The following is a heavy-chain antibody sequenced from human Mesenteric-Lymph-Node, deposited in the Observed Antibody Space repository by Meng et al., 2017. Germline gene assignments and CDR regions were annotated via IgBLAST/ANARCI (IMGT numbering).Heavy chain of an antibody. CDR2: IYYSGST. CDR3: ARVPNCSGGSCYSADAFDI. CDR1: GGSVSSVGDY. V-gene: IGHV4-31*03. D-gene: IGHD2-15*01. Sequence: QGRLPGSGPGLVKPSQTLSLTCTVSGGSVSSVGDYWTWIRQHPGKGLEWFGHIYYSGSTFYNPSLKRRVTISVDTSKNQFSLKLSSVTAADTAVYYCARVPNCSGGSCYSADAFDIWGQGTMVTVPS. J-gene: IGHJ3*02.